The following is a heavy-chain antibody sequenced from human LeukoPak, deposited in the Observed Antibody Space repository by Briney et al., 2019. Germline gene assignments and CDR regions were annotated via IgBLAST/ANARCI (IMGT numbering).Heavy chain of an antibody. CDR2: ISGSGGST. D-gene: IGHD6-13*01. CDR1: GFTFSNYG. V-gene: IGHV3-23*01. J-gene: IGHJ4*02. CDR3: ARRWSFDY. Sequence: GGSLRLSCAASGFTFSNYGMNWVRQAPGKGLEWVSGISGSGGSTYSADSVKGRFIISRDNSKNTLYLQMNSLRAEDTAVYYCARRWSFDYWGQGTLVTVSS.